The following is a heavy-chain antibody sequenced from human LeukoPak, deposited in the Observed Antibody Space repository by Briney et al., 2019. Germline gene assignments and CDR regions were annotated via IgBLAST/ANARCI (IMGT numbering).Heavy chain of an antibody. Sequence: ASVRVSCTAPGYTFSGSFMHWVRQAPGQGLEWMGWIKPNSAGTRYAQKFQGRSTMTRDTSINTAYMELSWLTSDGTAVYYCVREGINKAFDSWDQGTLSSSPQ. J-gene: IGHJ4*02. CDR3: VREGINKAFDS. CDR2: IKPNSAGT. D-gene: IGHD3-10*01. CDR1: GYTFSGSF. V-gene: IGHV1-2*02.